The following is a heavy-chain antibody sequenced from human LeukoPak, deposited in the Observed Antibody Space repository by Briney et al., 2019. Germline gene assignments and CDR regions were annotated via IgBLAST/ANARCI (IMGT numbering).Heavy chain of an antibody. CDR3: AKDLFPPLVGTTYFDY. Sequence: PGGSLRLSCAASGFTVSSNYMSWVRQAPGKGLEWVSVIYSGGSTYYADSVKGRFTISRDNSKNTLYLQMNSLRAEDTAVYYCAKDLFPPLVGTTYFDYWGQGTLVTVSS. D-gene: IGHD6-13*01. CDR2: IYSGGST. J-gene: IGHJ4*02. V-gene: IGHV3-66*01. CDR1: GFTVSSNY.